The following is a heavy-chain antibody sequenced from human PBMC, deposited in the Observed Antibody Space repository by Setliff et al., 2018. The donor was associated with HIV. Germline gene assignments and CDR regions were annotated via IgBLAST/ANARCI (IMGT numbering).Heavy chain of an antibody. CDR1: GFTVSSNY. Sequence: GSLRLSCAASGFTVSSNYMSWVRQAPGKGLEWVSVIYSGGSTYYADSAKGRFIISRDNSQNTLYLQMNSLRAADTAVYYCAKDGARRGLAVARGIWHFDMWGRGTLVTVSS. D-gene: IGHD6-19*01. CDR3: AKDGARRGLAVARGIWHFDM. J-gene: IGHJ2*01. CDR2: IYSGGST. V-gene: IGHV3-53*01.